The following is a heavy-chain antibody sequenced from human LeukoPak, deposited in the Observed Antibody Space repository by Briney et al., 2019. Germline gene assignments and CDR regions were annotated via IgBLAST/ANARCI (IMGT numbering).Heavy chain of an antibody. D-gene: IGHD5-24*01. CDR1: GGSISSSANF. CDR2: TYYSRNT. Sequence: SETLSLTCTVSGGSISSSANFWGWVRQPPGRGLEWIASTYYSRNTYYNPSLKSRVTISVDTSKNQFSLKLSSVTAADTAVYYCARGLLDGYTHPAAFDIWGQGTMVTVSS. V-gene: IGHV4-39*07. CDR3: ARGLLDGYTHPAAFDI. J-gene: IGHJ3*02.